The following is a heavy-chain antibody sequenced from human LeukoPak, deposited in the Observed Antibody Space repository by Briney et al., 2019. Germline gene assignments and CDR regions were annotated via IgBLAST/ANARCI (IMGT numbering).Heavy chain of an antibody. CDR2: ISAFNGNT. D-gene: IGHD3-10*01. CDR1: GYTFTSYD. CDR3: ARVYSSAFDH. Sequence: ASMKVSCKASGYTFTSYDIVWVRQAPGQGLEWMGWISAFNGNTNNAQKVQGRVTMTTDTSTNTAYMELRSLTSDDTAMYYCARVYSSAFDHWGQGTLVTVTS. J-gene: IGHJ4*02. V-gene: IGHV1-18*01.